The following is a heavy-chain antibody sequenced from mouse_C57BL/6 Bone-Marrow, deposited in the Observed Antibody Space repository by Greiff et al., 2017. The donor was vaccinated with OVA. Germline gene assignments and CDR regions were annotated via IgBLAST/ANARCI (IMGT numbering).Heavy chain of an antibody. CDR3: EKYGSSNYYAMDY. CDR2: ISDGGSYT. J-gene: IGHJ4*01. V-gene: IGHV5-4*03. CDR1: GFTFSSYA. Sequence: EVMLVESGGGLVKPGGSLKLSCAASGFTFSSYAMSWVRQTPEKRLEWVATISDGGSYTYYPDNVKGRFTISRDNAKNNLYLQMSHLKSEDTAMYYCEKYGSSNYYAMDYWGQGTSVTVSS. D-gene: IGHD1-1*01.